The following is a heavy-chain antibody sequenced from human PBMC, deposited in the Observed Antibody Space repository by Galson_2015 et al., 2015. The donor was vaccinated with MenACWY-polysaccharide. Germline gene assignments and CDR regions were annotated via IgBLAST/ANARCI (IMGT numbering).Heavy chain of an antibody. V-gene: IGHV4-4*02. Sequence: ATLSLTCAVSGGSISSSNWWRWVRPPPGKGLEWIGEIYHSGSTNYNPSLKSRVTISVDKSKNQFSLKLSSVTAADTAVYYCARGWGSGWYLGAFDIWGQGTMVTVSS. CDR1: GGSISSSNW. J-gene: IGHJ3*02. CDR3: ARGWGSGWYLGAFDI. CDR2: IYHSGST. D-gene: IGHD6-19*01.